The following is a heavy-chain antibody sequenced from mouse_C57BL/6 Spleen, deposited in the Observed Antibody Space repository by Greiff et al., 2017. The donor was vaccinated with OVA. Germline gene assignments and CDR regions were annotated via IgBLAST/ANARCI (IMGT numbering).Heavy chain of an antibody. CDR2: IYPGSGNT. CDR1: GYTFTDYY. CDR3: ARRGMVTTNYFDY. D-gene: IGHD2-2*01. V-gene: IGHV1-76*01. J-gene: IGHJ2*01. Sequence: QVQLQQSGAELVRPGASVKLSCKASGYTFTDYYINWVKQRPGQGLEWIARIYPGSGNTYYNEKFKGKATLTAEKSSSTAYMQLSSLTSEDSAVYFCARRGMVTTNYFDYWGQGTTLTVSS.